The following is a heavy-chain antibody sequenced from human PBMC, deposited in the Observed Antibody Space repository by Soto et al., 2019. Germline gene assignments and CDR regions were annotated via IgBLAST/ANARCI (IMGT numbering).Heavy chain of an antibody. V-gene: IGHV4-61*05. D-gene: IGHD4-17*01. CDR3: ARMSRTVNY. J-gene: IGHJ4*02. CDR2: TYDDGRA. CDR1: GGATTSSPYF. Sequence: PSETLSLTCTVSGGATTSSPYFWSWIRQSPGRGLEYIGYTYDDGRATYNPSLQSRVTISVDKSTSKFSLSLTSVAAADTAVYFCARMSRTVNYWGQGTPVTVSS.